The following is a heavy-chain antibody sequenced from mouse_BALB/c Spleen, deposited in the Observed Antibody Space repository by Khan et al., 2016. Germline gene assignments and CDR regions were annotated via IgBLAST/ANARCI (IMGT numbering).Heavy chain of an antibody. CDR1: GYAFSSYW. Sequence: QVQLQQSGAELVRPGSSVKISCKASGYAFSSYWMNWVKQRPGQGPEWIGQIYPGDGDTTYNGKFKGKATLTADKSSSTAYMQLSSLKSADSAVYFCARRAMDFSCLGTSVTVSS. V-gene: IGHV1-80*01. CDR3: ARRAMDF. J-gene: IGHJ4*01. CDR2: IYPGDGDT.